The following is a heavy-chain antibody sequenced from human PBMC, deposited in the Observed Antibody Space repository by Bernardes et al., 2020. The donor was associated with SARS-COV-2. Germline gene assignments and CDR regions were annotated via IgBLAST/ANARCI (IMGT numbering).Heavy chain of an antibody. CDR1: GGSINDHS. V-gene: IGHV4-59*11. CDR3: ARDRALRCSGGSCYSFYHAMDV. Sequence: TLSLTCTVSGGSINDHSWSWIRQPPGRGLELIGYIYYSGNTDYNPSLKSRAIISVDTSKKQFSLKLSSVTAADTAVYYCARDRALRCSGGSCYSFYHAMDVWGQGTTVTVSS. J-gene: IGHJ6*02. CDR2: IYYSGNT. D-gene: IGHD2-15*01.